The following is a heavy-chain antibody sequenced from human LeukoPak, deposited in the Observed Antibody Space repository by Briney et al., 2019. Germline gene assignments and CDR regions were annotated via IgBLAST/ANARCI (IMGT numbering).Heavy chain of an antibody. CDR3: AKGMIVVVPAAPFDY. CDR2: ISWDGGST. J-gene: IGHJ4*02. Sequence: GGSLRLSCAASGFTFDGYAMHWVRQAPGKGLEWVSLISWDGGSTYYADSVKGRFTISRDNSKNSLYLQMNSLRAEDTALYYCAKGMIVVVPAAPFDYWGQGTLVTVSS. V-gene: IGHV3-43D*04. D-gene: IGHD2-2*01. CDR1: GFTFDGYA.